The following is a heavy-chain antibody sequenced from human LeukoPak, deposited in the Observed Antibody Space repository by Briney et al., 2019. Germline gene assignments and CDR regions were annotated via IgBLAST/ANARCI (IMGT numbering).Heavy chain of an antibody. Sequence: GGALRLSCAASGFTFSSYGMHWVRQAPGKGVGWGAVIWYDGSNKYYADSVKGRFTISRDNSKDTLYLQMNSLRAEDTAVYYCARDPYALYYFDYWGQGTLVTVSS. J-gene: IGHJ4*02. V-gene: IGHV3-33*01. CDR3: ARDPYALYYFDY. CDR1: GFTFSSYG. CDR2: IWYDGSNK. D-gene: IGHD2-2*01.